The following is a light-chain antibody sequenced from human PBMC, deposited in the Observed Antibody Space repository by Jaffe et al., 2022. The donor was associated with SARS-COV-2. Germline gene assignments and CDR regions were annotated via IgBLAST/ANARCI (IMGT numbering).Light chain of an antibody. CDR3: CSYAGTYTYV. Sequence: QSALTQPRSVSGSPGQSVTISCTGTSSDVGRYNYVSWYQQHPGKGPKFMIYDVSKRPSGVPDRFSGSKSDNTASLTISGLQAEDEADYYCCSYAGTYTYVFGTGTKVTVL. V-gene: IGLV2-11*01. J-gene: IGLJ1*01. CDR2: DVS. CDR1: SSDVGRYNY.